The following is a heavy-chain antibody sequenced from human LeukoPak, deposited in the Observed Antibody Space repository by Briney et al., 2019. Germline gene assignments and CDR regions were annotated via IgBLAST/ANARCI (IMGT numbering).Heavy chain of an antibody. CDR1: GASLSSYY. D-gene: IGHD1-26*01. CDR3: ATGYYEPFAT. Sequence: SETLSLTCSVSGASLSSYYWDWLRQSPGKGLEWIGYISDTGKNDAHPSLKSRVSISLDMSKKQFSLRPRSVTAADSAVYYCATGYYEPFATWGPGILVTVSS. V-gene: IGHV4-59*01. CDR2: ISDTGKN. J-gene: IGHJ5*02.